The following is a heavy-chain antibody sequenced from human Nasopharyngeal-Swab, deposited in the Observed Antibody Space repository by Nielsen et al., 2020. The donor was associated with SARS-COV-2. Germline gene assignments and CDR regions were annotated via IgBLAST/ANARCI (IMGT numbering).Heavy chain of an antibody. V-gene: IGHV5-51*01. CDR1: GYTFAHDW. J-gene: IGHJ1*01. CDR2: IFPDDSQT. CDR3: AKYYDQDGYSP. Sequence: GGSLRLSCQTSGYTFAHDWIGWVRQMPGKGLEWLGIIFPDDSQTRYSPSFKGQVTISVDKYTSTAYLQWSSLKASDPAIYYCAKYYDQDGYSPWGQGTLVTVSS. D-gene: IGHD3-3*01.